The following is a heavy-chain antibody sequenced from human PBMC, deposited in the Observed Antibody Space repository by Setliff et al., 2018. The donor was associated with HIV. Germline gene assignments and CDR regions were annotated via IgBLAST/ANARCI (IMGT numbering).Heavy chain of an antibody. J-gene: IGHJ4*02. CDR2: INPSDGTT. CDR1: GGTFSSYA. V-gene: IGHV1-69*05. CDR3: VKEYHTEVTDTRVANYFDY. Sequence: SVKVSCKASGGTFSSYAISWVRQAPGQGLKWMGGINPSDGTTDYTQKFQDRVTMTSDTSTSTVYMELRSLRSEDTAIYYCVKEYHTEVTDTRVANYFDYWGQGTLVTVSS. D-gene: IGHD4-4*01.